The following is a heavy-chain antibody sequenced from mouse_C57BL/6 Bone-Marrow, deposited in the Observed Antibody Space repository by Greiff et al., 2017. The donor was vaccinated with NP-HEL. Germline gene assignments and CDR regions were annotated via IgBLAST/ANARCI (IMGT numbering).Heavy chain of an antibody. J-gene: IGHJ4*01. V-gene: IGHV5-9-1*02. CDR1: GFTFSSYA. D-gene: IGHD2-1*01. Sequence: VQLKESGEGLVKPGGSLKLSCAASGFTFSSYAMSWVRQTPEKRLEWVAYISSGGDYIYYADTVKGRFTISRDNARNTLYLQMSSLKSEDTAMYYCTREGIYYGNYYAMDYWGQGTSVTVSS. CDR2: ISSGGDYI. CDR3: TREGIYYGNYYAMDY.